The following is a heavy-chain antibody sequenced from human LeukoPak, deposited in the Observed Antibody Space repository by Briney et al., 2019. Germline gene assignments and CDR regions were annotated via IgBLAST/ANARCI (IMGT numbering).Heavy chain of an antibody. J-gene: IGHJ4*02. CDR3: ARQRGYCSGGSCYGGFFDY. CDR2: IKPDGSGK. CDR1: GFSISSYW. Sequence: GGSLRLSCEASGFSISSYWMSWVRQAPGKGLEWVANIKPDGSGKYYVDSVKGRFSISRDNAKNSLYLQMSSLRAEDTAVYYCARQRGYCSGGSCYGGFFDYWGQGTLVTVSS. D-gene: IGHD2-15*01. V-gene: IGHV3-7*02.